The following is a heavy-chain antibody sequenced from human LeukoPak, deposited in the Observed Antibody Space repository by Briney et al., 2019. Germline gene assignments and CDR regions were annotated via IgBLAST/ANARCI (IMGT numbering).Heavy chain of an antibody. D-gene: IGHD1-1*01. CDR1: GFTFSSYA. CDR2: ISGSGGST. Sequence: GGSLRLSCAASGFTFSSYAMSWVRQAPGKGLEWVSAISGSGGSTYYADSVKGRFTISGDNSKNTLYLQMNSLGAEDTAVYYCVKDNSNWYWYFDLWGRGTLVTVSS. CDR3: VKDNSNWYWYFDL. J-gene: IGHJ2*01. V-gene: IGHV3-23*01.